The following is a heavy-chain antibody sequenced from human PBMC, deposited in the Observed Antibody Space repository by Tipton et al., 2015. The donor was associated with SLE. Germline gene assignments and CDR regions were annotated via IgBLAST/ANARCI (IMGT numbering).Heavy chain of an antibody. CDR1: GGSISSYY. Sequence: TLSLTCTVSGGSISSYYWSWIRQPAGKGLEWIGRIYTSGSTNYNPSLKSRVTMSVDTSKNQFPLKLSSVTAADTAVYYCARGRVVGAIGWFDPWGQGTLVTVSS. CDR2: IYTSGST. V-gene: IGHV4-4*07. CDR3: ARGRVVGAIGWFDP. J-gene: IGHJ5*02. D-gene: IGHD1-26*01.